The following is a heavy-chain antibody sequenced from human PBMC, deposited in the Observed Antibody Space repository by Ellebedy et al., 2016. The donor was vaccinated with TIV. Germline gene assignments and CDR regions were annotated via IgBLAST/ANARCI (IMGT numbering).Heavy chain of an antibody. D-gene: IGHD5-24*01. CDR3: ARDLMASGWFDP. CDR2: IHYSGST. Sequence: MPSETLSLTCTVSGGSLSNYYWSWIRQPPGKGLEWIGDIHYSGSTKYNPSLKSRATISVDTSTNQLSLNLNSVTAADTAVYYCARDLMASGWFDPWGQGTLVTVSS. CDR1: GGSLSNYY. V-gene: IGHV4-59*01. J-gene: IGHJ5*02.